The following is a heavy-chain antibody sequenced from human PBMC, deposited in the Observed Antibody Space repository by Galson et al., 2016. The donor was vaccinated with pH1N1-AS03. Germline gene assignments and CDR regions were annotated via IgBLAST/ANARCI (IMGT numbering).Heavy chain of an antibody. V-gene: IGHV1-18*01. CDR1: GYTFTNYG. J-gene: IGHJ4*02. CDR2: IGTYT. CDR3: ARGAESWWELGGDH. D-gene: IGHD1-26*01. Sequence: SVKVSCKASGYTFTNYGISWVRQAPGQGLEYMGWIGTYTIYAQKLQGRVTMTTDTSTSTAYMELRSLRSDDTAVYYCARGAESWWELGGDHWGQGTLVTVSS.